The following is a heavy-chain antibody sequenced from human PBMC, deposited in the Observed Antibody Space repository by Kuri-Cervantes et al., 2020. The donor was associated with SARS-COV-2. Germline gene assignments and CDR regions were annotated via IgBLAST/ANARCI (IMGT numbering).Heavy chain of an antibody. J-gene: IGHJ4*02. CDR2: TSYDGTSK. CDR1: GFTFNNYA. D-gene: IGHD2-21*01. CDR3: ARGRVGVQDF. Sequence: GESLKISCAASGFTFNNYAMHWVRQTPGEGLEWVAITSYDGTSKYYADSVKGRFTISRDNSKNTLYRQMNNLRGDDTAVYFCARGRVGVQDFWGQGTLVTVSS. V-gene: IGHV3-30-3*01.